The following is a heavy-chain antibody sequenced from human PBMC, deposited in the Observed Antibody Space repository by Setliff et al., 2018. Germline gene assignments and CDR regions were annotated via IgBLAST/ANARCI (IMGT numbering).Heavy chain of an antibody. V-gene: IGHV4-39*01. Sequence: KPSETLSLTCTVPGASLNSGTYYWGWIRQPPGKGLEWIGRIYYRGDTYYNASLKGRLTISVDTAQNQFSLRLTSVTAADTAVYYCARTGTYRYFDYWGQGALVTVSS. CDR1: GASLNSGTYY. J-gene: IGHJ4*02. CDR3: ARTGTYRYFDY. D-gene: IGHD1-1*01. CDR2: IYYRGDT.